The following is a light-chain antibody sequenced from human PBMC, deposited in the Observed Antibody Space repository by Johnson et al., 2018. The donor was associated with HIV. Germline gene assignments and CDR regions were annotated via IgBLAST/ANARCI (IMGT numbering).Light chain of an antibody. V-gene: IGLV1-44*01. J-gene: IGLJ1*01. CDR2: DNN. CDR3: AAWDDSLNGFYV. Sequence: QSVLTQPPSVSAAPGQKVTISCSGSSSNIGNNYVSWYQQVPGAAPKLLIYDNNQRPSGVPDRFSGSKSGTSASLAISGLQAEDEADYYCAAWDDSLNGFYVFGTGTKVTVL. CDR1: SSNIGNNY.